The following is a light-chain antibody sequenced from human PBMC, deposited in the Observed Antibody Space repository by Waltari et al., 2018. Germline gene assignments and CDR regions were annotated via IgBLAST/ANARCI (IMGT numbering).Light chain of an antibody. V-gene: IGLV4-69*01. CDR2: INSDGSH. J-gene: IGLJ3*02. CDR1: SGHSSNI. CDR3: QTGGHGTWV. Sequence: QLVLTQSPSASASLGASVKLTCTLDSGHSSNIVAWLQQQPEKGPRYLMKINSDGSHSKGDEIPDRFSGSSSGAERYLTISSVQSEDEAVYYCQTGGHGTWVFGGGTKLTVL.